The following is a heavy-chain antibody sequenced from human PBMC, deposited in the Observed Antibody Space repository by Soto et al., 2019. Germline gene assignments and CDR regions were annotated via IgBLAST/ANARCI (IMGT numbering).Heavy chain of an antibody. Sequence: SVKVSCKASGGTFSSYAISWVRQAPGQGLEWMGGIIPIFGTANYAQKFQGRVTITADESTSTAYMELSSLRSEDTAVYYCATRVVTPRSHAFDIWGQETMVTVSS. CDR3: ATRVVTPRSHAFDI. CDR1: GGTFSSYA. V-gene: IGHV1-69*13. D-gene: IGHD2-21*02. J-gene: IGHJ3*02. CDR2: IIPIFGTA.